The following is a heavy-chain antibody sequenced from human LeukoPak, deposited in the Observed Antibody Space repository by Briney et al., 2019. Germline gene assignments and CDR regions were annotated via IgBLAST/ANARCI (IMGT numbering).Heavy chain of an antibody. CDR1: GFTFSSYS. V-gene: IGHV3-20*04. CDR3: ARGGYSGYDSDYYYYYMDV. Sequence: GGSLRLSCAASGFTFSSYSMNWVRQAPGKGLEWVSGINWNGGSTGYADSVKGRFTISRDNSKNSLYLQMNSLRAEDTAVYYCARGGYSGYDSDYYYYYMDVWGKGTTVTVSS. J-gene: IGHJ6*03. CDR2: INWNGGST. D-gene: IGHD5-12*01.